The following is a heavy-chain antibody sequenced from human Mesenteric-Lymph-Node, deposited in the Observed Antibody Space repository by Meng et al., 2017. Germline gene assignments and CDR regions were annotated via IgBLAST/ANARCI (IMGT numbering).Heavy chain of an antibody. D-gene: IGHD6-19*01. CDR3: ARGFSSSGWYYFDF. CDR1: GGSISSSNW. Sequence: GSLRLSCAVSGGSISSSNWWSWVRQPPGKGLEWIGEIYHSGSTNYNPSLKSRVTISVDKSKNQFSLKLTSVTAADTAVYFCARGFSSSGWYYFDFWGQGTLVTVSS. V-gene: IGHV4-4*01. CDR2: IYHSGST. J-gene: IGHJ4*02.